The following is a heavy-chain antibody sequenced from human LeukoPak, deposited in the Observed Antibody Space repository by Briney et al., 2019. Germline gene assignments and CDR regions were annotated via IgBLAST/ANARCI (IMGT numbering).Heavy chain of an antibody. CDR1: GGTFSSYA. Sequence: SVKVSCKASGGTFSSYAISWVRQAPGQGLEWMGRIIPIFGTANYAQKFQGRVTITTDESTSTAYMELSSLRSEDTAVYYCARLDDYVWGSYRYPNAFDIWGQGTMVTVSS. V-gene: IGHV1-69*05. CDR2: IIPIFGTA. CDR3: ARLDDYVWGSYRYPNAFDI. D-gene: IGHD3-16*02. J-gene: IGHJ3*02.